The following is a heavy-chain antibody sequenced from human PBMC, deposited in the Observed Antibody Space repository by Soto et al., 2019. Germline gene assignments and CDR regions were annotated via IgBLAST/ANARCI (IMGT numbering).Heavy chain of an antibody. CDR1: GGTFSIYA. V-gene: IGHV1-69*13. J-gene: IGHJ5*02. D-gene: IGHD6-13*01. CDR3: ARSYSSSWYLSIGWFDP. Sequence: GASVKVSCKASGGTFSIYAISWVRQAPGQGLEWMGGIIPIFGTANYAQKFQGRVTITADESTSTAYMELSSLRSEDTAVYYCARSYSSSWYLSIGWFDPWGQGTLVTVSS. CDR2: IIPIFGTA.